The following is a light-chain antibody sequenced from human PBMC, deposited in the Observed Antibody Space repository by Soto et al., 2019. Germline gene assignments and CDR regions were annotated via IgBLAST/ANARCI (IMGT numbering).Light chain of an antibody. V-gene: IGLV1-40*01. CDR1: SSNIGANSD. Sequence: QSVLTQPPSVSGAPGQRVTISCTGSSSNIGANSDVHWYQQFPGTAPNLLIYANTNRPSGVPDRFSGSKSGTSASLVITGLQAEHEADYYCQSYDSSLSVVFGGGTKLTVL. J-gene: IGLJ2*01. CDR2: ANT. CDR3: QSYDSSLSVV.